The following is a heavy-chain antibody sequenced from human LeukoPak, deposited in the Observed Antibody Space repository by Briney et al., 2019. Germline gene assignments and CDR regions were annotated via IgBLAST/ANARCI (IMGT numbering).Heavy chain of an antibody. D-gene: IGHD5-12*01. CDR2: INPSGGST. CDR3: ARGREKYSGYDYGYFDY. J-gene: IGHJ4*02. Sequence: GASVKVSCKASGYTFTSYYMHWVRQAPGQGLEWMGIINPSGGSTSYAQKFQGRVTMTRDMSTSTVYMELSSLRSEDTAVYYCARGREKYSGYDYGYFDYWGQGTLVTVSS. CDR1: GYTFTSYY. V-gene: IGHV1-46*01.